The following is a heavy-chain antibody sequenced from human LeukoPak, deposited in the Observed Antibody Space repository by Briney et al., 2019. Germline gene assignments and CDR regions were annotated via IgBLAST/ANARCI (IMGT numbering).Heavy chain of an antibody. Sequence: GGSLRLSCAASGFTFSSFEMNWVRQAPGKGLEWVSYISISGSTIYYADSVKGRFTISRDNAKNSLYLQMNSLRAEDTAVYYCARDHSAAAGTGTNYYYYYMDVWGKGTTVTIPS. CDR2: ISISGSTI. CDR3: ARDHSAAAGTGTNYYYYYMDV. J-gene: IGHJ6*03. CDR1: GFTFSSFE. D-gene: IGHD6-13*01. V-gene: IGHV3-48*03.